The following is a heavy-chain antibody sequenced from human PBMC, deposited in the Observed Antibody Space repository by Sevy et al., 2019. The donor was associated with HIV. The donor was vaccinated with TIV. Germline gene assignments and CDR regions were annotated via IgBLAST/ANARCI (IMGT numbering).Heavy chain of an antibody. CDR2: YIPVFGTA. CDR1: GDSFTSYG. V-gene: IGHV1-69*13. Sequence: ASMKVSCKASGDSFTSYGISWVRQAPGQGLEWMGGYIPVFGTANYAQKFQGRVTFTADESTSTAYMQLSSLRSEDTAVYYCARVYHDSSAIQAFDIWGQGTMVTVSS. CDR3: ARVYHDSSAIQAFDI. J-gene: IGHJ3*02. D-gene: IGHD3-22*01.